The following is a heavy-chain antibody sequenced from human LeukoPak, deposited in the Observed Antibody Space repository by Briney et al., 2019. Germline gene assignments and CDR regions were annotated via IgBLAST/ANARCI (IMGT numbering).Heavy chain of an antibody. CDR1: GGSISSSSYY. Sequence: PSETLSLTCTVSGGSISSSSYYWGWIRQPPGTGLEWIGSIYYSGSTYYNPSLKSRVTISVDTSKNQFSLKLSSVTAADTAVYYCARPGGDTAMVYFVYWGQGTLVTVSS. CDR3: ARPGGDTAMVYFVY. V-gene: IGHV4-39*01. CDR2: IYYSGST. D-gene: IGHD5-18*01. J-gene: IGHJ4*02.